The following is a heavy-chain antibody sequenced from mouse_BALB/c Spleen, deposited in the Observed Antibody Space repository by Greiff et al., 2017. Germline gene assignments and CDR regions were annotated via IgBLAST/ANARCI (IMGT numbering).Heavy chain of an antibody. V-gene: IGHV1-69*02. CDR3: ARGVVRDYYAMDY. J-gene: IGHJ4*01. D-gene: IGHD1-1*01. Sequence: QVQLQQSGAELVKPGAPVKLSCKASGYTFTSYWMNWVKQRPGRGLEWIGRIDPSDSETHYNQKFKDKATLTVDKSSSTAYIQLSSLTSEDSAVYYCARGVVRDYYAMDYWGQGTSVTVSA. CDR1: GYTFTSYW. CDR2: IDPSDSET.